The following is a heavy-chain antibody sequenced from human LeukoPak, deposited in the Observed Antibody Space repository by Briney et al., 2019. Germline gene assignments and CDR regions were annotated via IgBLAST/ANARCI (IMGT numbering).Heavy chain of an antibody. CDR1: GYTFTSYG. D-gene: IGHD3-10*01. J-gene: IGHJ4*02. V-gene: IGHV1-18*01. CDR3: ARDRLWFGGVIPLGY. Sequence: ASVKVSCKASGYTFTSYGISWVRQAPGQGLEWMAWISADNGNTNNAQKFQDRVTMTTDTSTSTAYMELRSLRSDDTAVYYCARDRLWFGGVIPLGYWGQGTLVTVSS. CDR2: ISADNGNT.